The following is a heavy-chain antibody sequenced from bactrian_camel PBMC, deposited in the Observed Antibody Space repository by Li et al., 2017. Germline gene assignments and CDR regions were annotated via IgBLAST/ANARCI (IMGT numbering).Heavy chain of an antibody. D-gene: IGHD2*01. J-gene: IGHJ4*01. CDR3: AAGVRPYCYTRASYTY. V-gene: IGHV3S1*01. CDR2: IGTSGGTT. Sequence: HVQLVESGGGSVQAGGSLTLSCAASGYTYSNGCMGWFRQAPGKEREGVASIGTSGGTTAYADSVKGRFTVSQDSAKNTLYLQMNMLKPEDTAMYYCAAGVRPYCYTRASYTYWGQGTQVTVSS. CDR1: GYTYSNGC.